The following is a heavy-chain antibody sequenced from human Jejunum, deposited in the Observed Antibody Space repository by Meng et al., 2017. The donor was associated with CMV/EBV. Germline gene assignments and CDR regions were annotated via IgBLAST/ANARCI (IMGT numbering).Heavy chain of an antibody. CDR3: ARGSSASGLTY. CDR2: ITPILGVA. J-gene: IGHJ4*02. Sequence: SCKASGGTFSSFSISWVRQAPGQGLGWVRRITPILGVADYAQQLQSRVTITADKSTSTAYMELSSLRYGDTAVYYCARGSSASGLTYWGQGTLVTVSS. D-gene: IGHD6-19*01. V-gene: IGHV1-69*02. CDR1: GGTFSSFS.